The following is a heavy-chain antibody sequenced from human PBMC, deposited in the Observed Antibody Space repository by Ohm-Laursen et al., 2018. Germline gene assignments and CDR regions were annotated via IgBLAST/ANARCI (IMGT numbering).Heavy chain of an antibody. CDR1: GGSISSYY. Sequence: SETLSLTCTVSGGSISSYYWSWIRQPPGKGLEWIGYIYYSGSTNYNPSLKSRVTISVDTSKNQFSLKLSSVTAADTAVYYCAKDRSSSLNWGFDPWGQGTLVTVSS. CDR3: AKDRSSSLNWGFDP. CDR2: IYYSGST. D-gene: IGHD6-13*01. J-gene: IGHJ5*02. V-gene: IGHV4-59*12.